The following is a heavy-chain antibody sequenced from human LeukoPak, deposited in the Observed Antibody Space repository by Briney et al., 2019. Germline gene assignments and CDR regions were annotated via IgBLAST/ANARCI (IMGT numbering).Heavy chain of an antibody. V-gene: IGHV1-8*03. CDR3: ARIRGEYSYNLVYYYYMDV. J-gene: IGHJ6*03. CDR2: MNPNSGNT. CDR1: GYTFTSYD. D-gene: IGHD5-18*01. Sequence: ASVKVSCKASGYTFTSYDINWVRQATGQGLEWMGWMNPNSGNTGYAQKFQGRVTITRNTSISTAYMELSSLRSEDTAVYYCARIRGEYSYNLVYYYYMDVWGKGTTVTVSS.